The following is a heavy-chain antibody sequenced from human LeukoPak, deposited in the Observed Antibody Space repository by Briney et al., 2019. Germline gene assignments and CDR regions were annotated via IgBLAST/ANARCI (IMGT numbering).Heavy chain of an antibody. CDR3: ARDVGRDVSNLRNWFDP. CDR2: ISYSGST. J-gene: IGHJ5*02. V-gene: IGHV4-31*03. CDR1: GGSINNGTYY. D-gene: IGHD5-24*01. Sequence: SETLSLTCTVSGGSINNGTYYWSWIRQHPGKGLEWIGYISYSGSTYYNPSLKSRLTISVDTSKNQFSLKLTSVTAADTAVYYCARDVGRDVSNLRNWFDPWGQGTLVSVSS.